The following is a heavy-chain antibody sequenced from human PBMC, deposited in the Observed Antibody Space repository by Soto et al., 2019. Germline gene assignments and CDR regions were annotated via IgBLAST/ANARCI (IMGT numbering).Heavy chain of an antibody. CDR1: GFSLSTSGVG. J-gene: IGHJ5*02. CDR3: AHSFPSIPNYYDSGASSWWFDP. V-gene: IGHV2-5*01. D-gene: IGHD3-22*01. Sequence: QITLQESGPMLLKPTQTLTLTCTFSGFSLSTSGVGVGWIRQPPGKALEWLALIFWNDDKRYTPSLKSRLSITKETSKNQVVLTLNNVGPVYTATYFCAHSFPSIPNYYDSGASSWWFDPWGQGTLVTVSS. CDR2: IFWNDDK.